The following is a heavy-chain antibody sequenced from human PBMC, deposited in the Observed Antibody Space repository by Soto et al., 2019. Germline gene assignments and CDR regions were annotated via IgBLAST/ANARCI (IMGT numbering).Heavy chain of an antibody. J-gene: IGHJ4*02. D-gene: IGHD1-1*01. CDR2: LNPNSGDT. Sequence: QVQLVQSGAEVKKPGASVKVSCKASGYTFSDHDINWVRQATGQGPERLGWLNPNSGDTGYAQNFQGRVTRTRDNSIRTAYMELSSLRSEDTAVYYCARVGGNWNDDYFDYWGQGTLVTVSS. V-gene: IGHV1-8*01. CDR1: GYTFSDHD. CDR3: ARVGGNWNDDYFDY.